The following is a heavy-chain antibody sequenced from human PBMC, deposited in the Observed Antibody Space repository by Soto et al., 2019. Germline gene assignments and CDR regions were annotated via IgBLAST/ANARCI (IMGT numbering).Heavy chain of an antibody. CDR2: ISAHNGNT. J-gene: IGHJ4*02. CDR3: ARGRYGDY. D-gene: IGHD1-1*01. CDR1: GYTFTSYG. Sequence: QVHLVQGGAEVKKPGASVKVSCKASGYTFTSYGITWVRQAPGQGLEWMGWISAHNGNTDYAQKLQGRVIVTRDTSTSTAYMELRSLRSDDTAVYYCARGRYGDYWGQGALVTVSS. V-gene: IGHV1-18*01.